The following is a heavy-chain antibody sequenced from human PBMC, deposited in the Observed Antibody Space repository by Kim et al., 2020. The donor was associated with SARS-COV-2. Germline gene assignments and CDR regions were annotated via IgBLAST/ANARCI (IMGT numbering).Heavy chain of an antibody. J-gene: IGHJ4*02. Sequence: GGSLRLSCAASGSAFRTYGMHWVRQAPGKGLEWVAAMSYDGGNIYYADSVKGRFTISRNNSKNTLYLQMNSLRAEDTAVYYCANDLIRTVTPWDWGQGTLVTVSS. D-gene: IGHD4-17*01. CDR2: MSYDGGNI. V-gene: IGHV3-30*18. CDR1: GSAFRTYG. CDR3: ANDLIRTVTPWD.